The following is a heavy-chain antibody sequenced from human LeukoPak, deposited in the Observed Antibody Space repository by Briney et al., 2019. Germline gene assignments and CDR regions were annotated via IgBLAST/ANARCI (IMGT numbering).Heavy chain of an antibody. CDR2: IFTSGST. J-gene: IGHJ4*02. CDR1: GGSISSYY. Sequence: SETLSLTCTVSGGSISSYYWSWIRRPPGKGLEWIGYIFTSGSTNYNPSLKSRVTISMDTSENQFSLKLSSVTAAHTAIYYCARHKFSASAAPFHYWGQGTLVPVSS. D-gene: IGHD2-2*01. V-gene: IGHV4-4*09. CDR3: ARHKFSASAAPFHY.